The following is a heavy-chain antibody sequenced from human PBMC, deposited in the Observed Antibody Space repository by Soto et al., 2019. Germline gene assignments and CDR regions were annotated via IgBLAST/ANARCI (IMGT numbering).Heavy chain of an antibody. J-gene: IGHJ4*02. V-gene: IGHV1-18*01. D-gene: IGHD2-21*02. CDR2: ISAYNGNT. Sequence: ASVKVSCKASGYTFTSYGISWVRQAPGQGLEWMGWISAYNGNTNYAQKLQGRVTMTTDTSTSTAYMELRGLRSDDTAVYYCARDWFPHGGDNKYYFDYWGQGTLVTVSS. CDR3: ARDWFPHGGDNKYYFDY. CDR1: GYTFTSYG.